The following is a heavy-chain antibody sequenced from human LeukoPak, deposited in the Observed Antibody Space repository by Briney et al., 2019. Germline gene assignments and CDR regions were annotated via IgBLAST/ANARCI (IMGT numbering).Heavy chain of an antibody. CDR3: AKDRARITMIVVMYYFDY. CDR1: GFTFSSYA. J-gene: IGHJ4*02. Sequence: GGSLRLSCAASGFTFSSYAMSWVRQAPGKGLEWVSAISGSGGSTYYADSVKGRFTISRDNSKNTLYLQMNSLRAEDTAVYYCAKDRARITMIVVMYYFDYWGQGTLVTVSS. V-gene: IGHV3-23*01. D-gene: IGHD3-22*01. CDR2: ISGSGGST.